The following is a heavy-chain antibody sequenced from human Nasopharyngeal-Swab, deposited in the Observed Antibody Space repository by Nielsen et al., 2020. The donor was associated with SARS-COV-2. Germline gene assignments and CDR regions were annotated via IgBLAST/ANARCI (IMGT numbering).Heavy chain of an antibody. V-gene: IGHV4-61*01. CDR3: ARDNTVVTSEGVDI. CDR2: IYYSGST. CDR1: GGSVSSGSYY. Sequence: SETLSLTCTVSGGSVSSGSYYWSRIRQPPGKGLEWIGYIYYSGSTNYNPSLKSRVTISVDTSKNQFSLKLSSVTAADTAVYYCARDNTVVTSEGVDIWGQGTMVTVSS. J-gene: IGHJ3*02. D-gene: IGHD4-23*01.